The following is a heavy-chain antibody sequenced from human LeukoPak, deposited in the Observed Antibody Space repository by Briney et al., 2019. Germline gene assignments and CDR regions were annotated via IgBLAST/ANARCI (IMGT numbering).Heavy chain of an antibody. CDR3: ARGRLRYFDWLPPTIQTMDV. CDR2: INPNSGGT. J-gene: IGHJ6*03. D-gene: IGHD3-9*01. Sequence: ASVKVSCKASGYTFTGYYMHWVRQAPGQGLEWMGWINPNSGGTNYAQKFQDRVTMTRDTSISTAYMELSRLRSDDTAVYYCARGRLRYFDWLPPTIQTMDVWGKGTTVTISS. V-gene: IGHV1-2*02. CDR1: GYTFTGYY.